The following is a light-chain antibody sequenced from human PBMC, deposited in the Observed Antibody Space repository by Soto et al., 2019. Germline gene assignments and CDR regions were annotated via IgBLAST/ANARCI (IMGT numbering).Light chain of an antibody. CDR3: QQYINYWT. Sequence: DIQLTQSPSTLSASVGDRVTITCRASQSVSTWLAWYQQKPGKAPRLLIHKASFLESGLPSRFTGSGSGTEFTLTISGLQPDDFATYYCQQYINYWTFGQGTKVE. V-gene: IGKV1-5*03. CDR1: QSVSTW. J-gene: IGKJ1*01. CDR2: KAS.